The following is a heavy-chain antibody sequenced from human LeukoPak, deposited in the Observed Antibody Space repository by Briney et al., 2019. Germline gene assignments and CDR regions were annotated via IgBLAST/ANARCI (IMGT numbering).Heavy chain of an antibody. CDR3: AKDRSYYYDSSGPTGFDY. CDR2: ISGAGDAS. J-gene: IGHJ4*02. D-gene: IGHD3-22*01. Sequence: GGSLRLSCVAYGFVFNNYGMAWVRQAPGKGLQWVETISGAGDASYYADSVKGRFTISRDNSRDNSKNILYLQMNSLRAEDTAVYYCAKDRSYYYDSSGPTGFDYWGQGTLVTVSS. CDR1: GFVFNNYG. V-gene: IGHV3-23*01.